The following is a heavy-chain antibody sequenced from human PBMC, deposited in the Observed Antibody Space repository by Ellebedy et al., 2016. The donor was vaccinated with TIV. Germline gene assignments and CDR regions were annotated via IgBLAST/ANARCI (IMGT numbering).Heavy chain of an antibody. J-gene: IGHJ4*02. Sequence: GESLKISXAASGFTFSSYSMNWVRQAPGKGLEWVSSISSSSSYIYYADLVKGRFTISRDNAKNSLYLQMNSLRAEDTAVYYCARGKVPAAIFDYWGQGTLVTVSS. D-gene: IGHD2-2*01. CDR2: ISSSSSYI. CDR1: GFTFSSYS. V-gene: IGHV3-21*01. CDR3: ARGKVPAAIFDY.